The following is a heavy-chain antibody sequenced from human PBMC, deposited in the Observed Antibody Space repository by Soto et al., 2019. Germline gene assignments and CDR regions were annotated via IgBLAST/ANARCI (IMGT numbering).Heavy chain of an antibody. D-gene: IGHD3-10*01. Sequence: QVQLVESGGGVVQPGRSLRLSCAASGFTFSSYGMHWVRQAPGKGLEWVAVICYDGSNKYYADSVKGRFTISRDNSKNTLYLQMNSLSAEDTAVYYCARAITMVRGEPADYWGQGTLVTVSS. V-gene: IGHV3-33*01. J-gene: IGHJ4*02. CDR3: ARAITMVRGEPADY. CDR1: GFTFSSYG. CDR2: ICYDGSNK.